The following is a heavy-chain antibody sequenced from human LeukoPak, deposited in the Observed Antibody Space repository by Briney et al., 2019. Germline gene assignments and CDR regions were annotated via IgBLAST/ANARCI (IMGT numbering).Heavy chain of an antibody. D-gene: IGHD6-19*01. CDR1: GYTFTGYF. CDR2: INPNRGGT. Sequence: GASVKVSCKASGYTFTGYFMHWVRQAPGQVLVCMGWINPNRGGTNYAQKFQGRVTMTRDTSISTAYMELSRLRSDDTAVYYCAILTAVPGTSYYGMDVWGQGTTVTVSS. CDR3: AILTAVPGTSYYGMDV. J-gene: IGHJ6*02. V-gene: IGHV1-2*02.